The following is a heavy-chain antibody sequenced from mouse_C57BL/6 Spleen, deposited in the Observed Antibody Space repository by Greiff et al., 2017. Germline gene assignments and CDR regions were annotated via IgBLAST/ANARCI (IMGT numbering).Heavy chain of an antibody. Sequence: VQLQQSGAELVKPGASVKLSCTASGFNIKDYYMHWVKQRTEQGLEWIGRIDPEDGETKYAPKLQGKATITADTSSNTAYLQLSSLTSEDTAVYYCARLLLRLWYFDVWGTGTTVTVSS. V-gene: IGHV14-2*01. CDR1: GFNIKDYY. CDR2: IDPEDGET. CDR3: ARLLLRLWYFDV. J-gene: IGHJ1*03. D-gene: IGHD1-2*01.